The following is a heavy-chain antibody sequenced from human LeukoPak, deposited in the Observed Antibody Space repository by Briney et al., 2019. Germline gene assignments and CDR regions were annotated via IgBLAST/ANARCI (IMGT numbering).Heavy chain of an antibody. J-gene: IGHJ4*02. CDR1: GGTFSSYA. CDR3: ARVGSSSSLDY. CDR2: IIPILGIA. Sequence: GASVKVSCKASGGTFSSYAISWVRQAPGQGVEWMGRIIPILGIANYAQKFHGRVTITADKSTSTAYMELSSLRSEDTAVYYCARVGSSSSLDYWGQGTLVTVSS. D-gene: IGHD6-6*01. V-gene: IGHV1-69*04.